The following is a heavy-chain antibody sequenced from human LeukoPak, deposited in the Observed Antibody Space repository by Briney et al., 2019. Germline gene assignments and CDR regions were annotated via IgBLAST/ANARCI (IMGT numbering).Heavy chain of an antibody. CDR1: GYTFTSYD. CDR3: VCGGAFDI. CDR2: MNPNSGNT. J-gene: IGHJ3*02. Sequence: ASVKVSCKASGYTFTSYDINWVRQATGQGLEWMGWMNPNSGNTGYAQKFQVRGTMTRDTSISTAYMELSSLRSDDTAIYYCVCGGAFDIWGQGTMVTVSS. V-gene: IGHV1-8*01.